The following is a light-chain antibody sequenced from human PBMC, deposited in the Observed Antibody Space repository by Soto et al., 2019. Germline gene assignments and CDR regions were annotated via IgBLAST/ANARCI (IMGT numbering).Light chain of an antibody. CDR2: GAS. J-gene: IGKJ1*01. CDR3: QQYGSSPGT. V-gene: IGKV3-20*01. CDR1: QSVSTNF. Sequence: EIVLTQSPGTLSLSPGEGATLSCRASQSVSTNFFAWYQQKPGQAPRLLIYGASSRATGIPDRFSGSGSGTDFTLTISRLEPEDFAVYYCQQYGSSPGTFGQGTKVEIK.